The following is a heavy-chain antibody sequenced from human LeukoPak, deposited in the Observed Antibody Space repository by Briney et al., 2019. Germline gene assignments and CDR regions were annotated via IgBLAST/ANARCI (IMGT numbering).Heavy chain of an antibody. CDR1: GFTFSSYE. Sequence: PGGSLRLSCAASGFTFSSYEMNWVRQAPGKGLEWVSYISSSGSNIYYADSVKGRFTISRDNAKNSLYLQMNSLRAEDTAVYYCARDNSSGYYGFDYWGQGTLVTVSS. CDR3: ARDNSSGYYGFDY. J-gene: IGHJ4*02. CDR2: ISSSGSNI. V-gene: IGHV3-48*03. D-gene: IGHD3-22*01.